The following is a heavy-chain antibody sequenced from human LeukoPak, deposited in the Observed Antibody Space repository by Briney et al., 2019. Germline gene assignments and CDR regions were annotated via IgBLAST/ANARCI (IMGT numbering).Heavy chain of an antibody. Sequence: SETLSLTCAVYGGSFSGYYWSWIRQPPGKGLEWIGSIYYSGSTYYNPSLKSRVTISVDTSKNQFSLKLSSVTAADTAVYYCARDGPSPIFAYCSGGSCYLGPFDYWGQGTLVTVSS. V-gene: IGHV4-34*01. CDR3: ARDGPSPIFAYCSGGSCYLGPFDY. CDR1: GGSFSGYY. CDR2: IYYSGST. J-gene: IGHJ4*02. D-gene: IGHD2-15*01.